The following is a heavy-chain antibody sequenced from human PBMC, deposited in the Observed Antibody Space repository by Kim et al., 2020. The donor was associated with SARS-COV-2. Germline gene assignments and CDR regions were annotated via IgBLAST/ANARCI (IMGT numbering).Heavy chain of an antibody. CDR2: IKQHGSQK. CDR1: GFTFSNYW. V-gene: IGHV3-7*03. J-gene: IGHJ4*02. CDR3: TTAIRGATGY. Sequence: GGSLRLSCAASGFTFSNYWLNWVRQAPGKGLEWVSNIKQHGSQKSYMDSVKGRFTISRDNAKNSLYLQMNSLRAEDTAVYYCTTAIRGATGYWGQGTLVTVSS. D-gene: IGHD3-10*01.